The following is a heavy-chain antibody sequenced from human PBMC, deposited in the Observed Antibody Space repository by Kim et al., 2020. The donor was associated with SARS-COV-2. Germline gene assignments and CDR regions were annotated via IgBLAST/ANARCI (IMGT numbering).Heavy chain of an antibody. CDR1: GFTFSNYC. Sequence: GGSLRLSCAASGFTFSNYCMHWVRQAPGKGLEWVADIWYDGRKKYYVDSVKGRFTISRDNSKNSLYLQMNSLRAEDTAVYYCARRLALCYGSVGWG. CDR2: IWYDGRKK. D-gene: IGHD4-17*01. J-gene: IGHJ1*01. CDR3: ARRLALCYGSVG. V-gene: IGHV3-33*08.